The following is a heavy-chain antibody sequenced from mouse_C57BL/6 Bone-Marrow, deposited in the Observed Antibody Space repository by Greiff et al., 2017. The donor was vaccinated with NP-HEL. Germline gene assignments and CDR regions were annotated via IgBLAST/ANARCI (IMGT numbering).Heavy chain of an antibody. V-gene: IGHV5-17*01. CDR1: GFTFSDYG. CDR2: ISSGSSTI. CDR3: ARYSNYVYAMDY. Sequence: EVKLMESGGGLVKPGGSLKLSCAASGFTFSDYGMHWVRQAPEKGLEWVAYISSGSSTIYYADTVKGRFTISRDNAKNTLFLQMTSLRSEDTAMYYCARYSNYVYAMDYWGQGTSVTVSS. J-gene: IGHJ4*01. D-gene: IGHD2-5*01.